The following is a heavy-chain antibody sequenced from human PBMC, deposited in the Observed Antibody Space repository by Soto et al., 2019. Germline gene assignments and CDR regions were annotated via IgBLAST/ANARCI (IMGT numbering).Heavy chain of an antibody. J-gene: IGHJ5*02. CDR3: AILLGLGKLSRQDNWFDH. Sequence: GASVKVSCKASGGTFTSYAISWVRQAPGQGLEWMGRIIPILGKTNYAQKFQGRVTITTDTSTSTAYMELSSLRSEDTAVYYCAILLGLGKLSRQDNWFDHPGQRTLGTRFS. D-gene: IGHD3-10*01. V-gene: IGHV1-69*04. CDR2: IIPILGKT. CDR1: GGTFTSYA.